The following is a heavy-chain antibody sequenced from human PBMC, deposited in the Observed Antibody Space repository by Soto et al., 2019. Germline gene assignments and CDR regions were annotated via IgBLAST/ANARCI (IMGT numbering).Heavy chain of an antibody. V-gene: IGHV4-30-2*01. CDR2: IYHSGTT. D-gene: IGHD4-17*01. J-gene: IGHJ6*02. Sequence: QLQLQESGSGLVKPSQTLSLTCAVSGGSISSGGYSWSWIRQPPGKGLEWIGYIYHSGTTYYNPSRQSRVTISVGRSNNQFSLKLSSVPAADTAVYYYARAHYGAYAYGMDVWGQGTTVPVSS. CDR1: GGSISSGGYS. CDR3: ARAHYGAYAYGMDV.